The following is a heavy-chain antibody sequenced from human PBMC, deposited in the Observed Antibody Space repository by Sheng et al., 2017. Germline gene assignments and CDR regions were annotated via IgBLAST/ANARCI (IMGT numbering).Heavy chain of an antibody. Sequence: EVQLVESGGGLVQPGGSLRLSCAASGFTFSSYSMNWVRQAPGKGLEWVSYISSSSSTIYYADSVKGRFTISRDNAKNSLYLQMNSLRAEDTAVYYCARESYSSGWYEGYFDYWGQGTLVTVSS. CDR1: GFTFSSYS. V-gene: IGHV3-48*01. CDR2: ISSSSSTI. J-gene: IGHJ4*02. D-gene: IGHD6-19*01. CDR3: ARESYSSGWYEGYFDY.